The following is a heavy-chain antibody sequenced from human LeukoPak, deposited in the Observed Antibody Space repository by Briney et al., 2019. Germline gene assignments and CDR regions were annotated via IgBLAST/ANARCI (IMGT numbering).Heavy chain of an antibody. J-gene: IGHJ4*01. CDR3: TRDDFSGSYCD. CDR1: GFIFSNNR. V-gene: IGHV3-7*01. CDR2: IKADGSET. D-gene: IGHD1-26*01. Sequence: GGSLRLSCAASGFIFSNNRMSWVRQAPGKGLEWVDNIKADGSETYYVDAVKGRFTITRDNTRNSMYLQMNSLRADDTATYYCTRDDFSGSYCDWGHGTLVTVSS.